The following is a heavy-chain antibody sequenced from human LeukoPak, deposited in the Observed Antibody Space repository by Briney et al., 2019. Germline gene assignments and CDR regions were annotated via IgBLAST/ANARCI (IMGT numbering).Heavy chain of an antibody. CDR2: ISGSGGTT. J-gene: IGHJ4*02. V-gene: IGHV3-23*01. CDR3: ASSCHPHTYYYDTSGPCDY. Sequence: PGGSLRLSCAASGFTLRNYAMRWVRQAPGKGLEWVSAISGSGGTTYYADSVKGRFTISRDNSKNTVNLQMNSLREEDTAVYYCASSCHPHTYYYDTSGPCDYWGQGTLVTVSS. CDR1: GFTLRNYA. D-gene: IGHD3-22*01.